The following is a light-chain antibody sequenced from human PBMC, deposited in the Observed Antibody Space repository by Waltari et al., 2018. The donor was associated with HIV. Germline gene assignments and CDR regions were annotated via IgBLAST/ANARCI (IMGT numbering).Light chain of an antibody. Sequence: DIQMTQSPSSLSASVGDRVTITCRASQSIGTYVNWYQQRPGEAPNLLIFAASTLQSGVPSRFSGSGSGADFTLTISSLQPEDFATYYCRQSHSSPITFGQGTRLE. J-gene: IGKJ5*01. V-gene: IGKV1-39*01. CDR1: QSIGTY. CDR2: AAS. CDR3: RQSHSSPIT.